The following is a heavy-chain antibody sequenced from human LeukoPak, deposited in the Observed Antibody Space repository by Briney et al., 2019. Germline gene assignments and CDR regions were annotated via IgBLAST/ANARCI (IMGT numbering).Heavy chain of an antibody. CDR2: INSDGSGT. Sequence: HPGGSLRLSCAASRFTFSNAWMNWVRQAPGKGLVWVSRINSDGSGTTYADSVKGRFTISRDNAKNTLYLQMNSLRAGDTAEYYCARARAHIDDPEHYCDYWGQGTLVTVSS. D-gene: IGHD1-1*01. CDR3: ARARAHIDDPEHYCDY. CDR1: RFTFSNAW. V-gene: IGHV3-74*01. J-gene: IGHJ4*02.